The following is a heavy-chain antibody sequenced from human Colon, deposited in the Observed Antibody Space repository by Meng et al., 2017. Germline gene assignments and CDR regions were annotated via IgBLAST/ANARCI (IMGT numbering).Heavy chain of an antibody. Sequence: VQLQESGPGLVEPSQTLSLNCTVSGGSHRRGYLLWGWIRQPPGEGLEWDGYIHYSGSTYYNPSLKSRVTISVDTSKNQFSLKLSSVTAADTAVYYCARGPTTYFDYWGQGTLVTVSS. J-gene: IGHJ4*02. CDR2: IHYSGST. V-gene: IGHV4-30-4*01. D-gene: IGHD4-17*01. CDR3: ARGPTTYFDY. CDR1: GGSHRRGYLL.